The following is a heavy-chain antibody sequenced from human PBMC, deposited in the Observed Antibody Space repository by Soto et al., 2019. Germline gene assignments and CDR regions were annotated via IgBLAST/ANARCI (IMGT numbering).Heavy chain of an antibody. V-gene: IGHV1-18*01. CDR1: GYTFTSYG. CDR2: TSAYNGNT. CDR3: ARVQYAYCGGDCYQLYYYYCMDV. Sequence: QVQLVQSGAEVKKPGASVKVSCKASGYTFTSYGISWVRQAPGQGLEWMGWTSAYNGNTNYAQKLQVRVTITTDTSTSTAYMELRSLRSDDTAVYYCARVQYAYCGGDCYQLYYYYCMDVWGQGTTVTVSS. D-gene: IGHD2-21*02. J-gene: IGHJ6*02.